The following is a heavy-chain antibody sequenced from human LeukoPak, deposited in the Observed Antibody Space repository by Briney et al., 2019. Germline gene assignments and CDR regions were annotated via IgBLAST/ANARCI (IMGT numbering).Heavy chain of an antibody. J-gene: IGHJ3*02. CDR2: ISYDGSNK. Sequence: PGGSLRLSCAASGFTFSSYGMHWVRQAPGKGLEWLAVISYDGSNKYYADSVKVRFTISRDNSKNTLYLQMNSRRAEDTAVYYCAKDDELQLIAFDIWGQGTMVTVSS. CDR1: GFTFSSYG. V-gene: IGHV3-30*18. D-gene: IGHD5-24*01. CDR3: AKDDELQLIAFDI.